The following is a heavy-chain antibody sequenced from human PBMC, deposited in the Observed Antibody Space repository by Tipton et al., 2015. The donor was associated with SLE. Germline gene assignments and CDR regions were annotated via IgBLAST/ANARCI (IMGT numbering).Heavy chain of an antibody. V-gene: IGHV1-8*01. CDR2: MNPNSGNT. Sequence: QSGAEVKKPGASVKVSCKASGYTFTSYDINWVRQATGQGLEWMGWMNPNSGNTGYAQKFQGRVAMTRNTSISTAYMELSSLRSEDTAVYYCARVRQSRQGPPDFGYWGQGTLVTVSS. CDR3: ARVRQSRQGPPDFGY. D-gene: IGHD3-10*01. CDR1: GYTFTSYD. J-gene: IGHJ4*02.